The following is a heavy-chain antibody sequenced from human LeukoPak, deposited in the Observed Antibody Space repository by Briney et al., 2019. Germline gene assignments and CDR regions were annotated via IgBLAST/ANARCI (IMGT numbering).Heavy chain of an antibody. Sequence: ASVTVSCKASGYTFTSYGISWVRQAPGQGLEWMGWISAYNGNTNYAQKLQGRVTMTTDTSTSTAYMELRSLRSDDTAVYYCARNYYDSSGYYFSYYYYGMDVWGQGTTVTVSS. CDR2: ISAYNGNT. CDR1: GYTFTSYG. D-gene: IGHD3-22*01. J-gene: IGHJ6*02. CDR3: ARNYYDSSGYYFSYYYYGMDV. V-gene: IGHV1-18*01.